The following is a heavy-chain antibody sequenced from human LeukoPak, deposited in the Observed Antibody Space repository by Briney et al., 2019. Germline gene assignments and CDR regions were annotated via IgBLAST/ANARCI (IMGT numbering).Heavy chain of an antibody. V-gene: IGHV3-7*01. D-gene: IGHD2-15*01. J-gene: IGHJ3*02. Sequence: PGGSLRLSCAASGFTFSAYWMSWVRQAPGKGLEWVANMKQDGSEKYYVDSVKGRFTISRDNAKNSVYLQMDSLRAEDTAVYYCARKGCSSGSCHDAFDIWGQGTMVTVSS. CDR1: GFTFSAYW. CDR3: ARKGCSSGSCHDAFDI. CDR2: MKQDGSEK.